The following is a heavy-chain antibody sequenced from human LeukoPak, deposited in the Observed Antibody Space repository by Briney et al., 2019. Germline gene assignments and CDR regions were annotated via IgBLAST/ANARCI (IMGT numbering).Heavy chain of an antibody. D-gene: IGHD6-19*01. CDR1: GGSFSGYY. J-gene: IGHJ4*02. V-gene: IGHV4-34*01. Sequence: SETLSLTCAVYGGSFSGYYWSWIRQPPGKGLEWIGEINHSGSTNYNPSLKSRVTISVDTFKNQFSLKLSSVTPEDTAVYYCARDHGSGWYSYLDDWGQGTLVTVSS. CDR3: ARDHGSGWYSYLDD. CDR2: INHSGST.